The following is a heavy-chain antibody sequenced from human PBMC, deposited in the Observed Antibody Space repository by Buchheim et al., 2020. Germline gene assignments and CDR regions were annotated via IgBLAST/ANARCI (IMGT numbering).Heavy chain of an antibody. CDR1: GFTFSSSW. V-gene: IGHV3-7*01. Sequence: EVQLVESGGGLVQPGGSLRLSCAASGFTFSSSWMGWVRQAPGKGLEWVAYINQDGSEKYYVDSVKGRFSISRDNAKNSLYLQMNSLRDEDTAVYYCARGIAVAGTAVWGQGTT. J-gene: IGHJ6*02. CDR2: INQDGSEK. CDR3: ARGIAVAGTAV. D-gene: IGHD6-19*01.